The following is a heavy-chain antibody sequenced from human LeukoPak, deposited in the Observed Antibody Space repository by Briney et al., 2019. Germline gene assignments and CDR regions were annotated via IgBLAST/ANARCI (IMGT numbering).Heavy chain of an antibody. CDR2: IYYSGST. V-gene: IGHV4-59*08. CDR1: GGSISSYY. J-gene: IGHJ3*02. CDR3: ARLKEMGAFDI. Sequence: SETLSLTCTVSGGSISSYYWSWIRQPPGKGLEWIGYIYYSGSTNYNPSLKSRVTISVDTSKNQFSLKLSSVTAADTAVYYCARLKEMGAFDIWGQGTMVTVSS. D-gene: IGHD5-24*01.